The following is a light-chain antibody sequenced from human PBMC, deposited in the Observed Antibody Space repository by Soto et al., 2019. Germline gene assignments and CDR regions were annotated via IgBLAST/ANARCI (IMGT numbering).Light chain of an antibody. V-gene: IGLV2-14*01. CDR3: SSYTRSSTRV. CDR2: DVS. Sequence: QSALTQPASVSGSPGQSITISCTGTSSDVGGYNYVSWYQQHPGKAPKLMIYDVSNRPSGVTNRFPGSKSGNTASLTISGLKAEDEADYYCSSYTRSSTRVFGGGTQLTVL. J-gene: IGLJ2*01. CDR1: SSDVGGYNY.